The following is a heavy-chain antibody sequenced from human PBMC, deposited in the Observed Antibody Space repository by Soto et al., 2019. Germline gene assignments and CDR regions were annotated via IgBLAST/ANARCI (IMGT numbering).Heavy chain of an antibody. Sequence: GGALRLSCVASGMTFGSRAMSWVRQAPGEGLEWVSSITDSGGDTKYADSVRGRFTISRDNSKNTLYLQMSSLRAEDSAVYYCARGSKESYPGSRIFDFWGRGTLVTVSS. CDR3: ARGSKESYPGSRIFDF. J-gene: IGHJ4*02. D-gene: IGHD3-10*01. CDR2: ITDSGGDT. CDR1: GMTFGSRA. V-gene: IGHV3-23*01.